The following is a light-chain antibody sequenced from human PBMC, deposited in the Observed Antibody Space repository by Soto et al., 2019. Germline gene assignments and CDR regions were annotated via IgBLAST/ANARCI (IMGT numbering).Light chain of an antibody. CDR2: EVR. CDR1: NTDVGGYNY. J-gene: IGLJ6*01. Sequence: ALTQPASVSGSPGQSITVSCTGTNTDVGGYNYVSWYQHRPGKAPRLMIYEVRNRLSGGSNRFSGSKSGNTASLTISGLQSEDEADYYCTSYTPTGALVFGSGTKVTVL. CDR3: TSYTPTGALV. V-gene: IGLV2-14*01.